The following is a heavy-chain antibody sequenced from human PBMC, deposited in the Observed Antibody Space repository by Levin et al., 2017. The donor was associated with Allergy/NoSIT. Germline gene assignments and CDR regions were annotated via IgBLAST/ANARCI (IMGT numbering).Heavy chain of an antibody. J-gene: IGHJ3*02. CDR3: ARRVSAGTTSATFDI. CDR2: ISSSSSYI. CDR1: GFTFSSYS. Sequence: ETLSLTCAASGFTFSSYSMNWVRQAPGKGLEWVSSISSSSSYINYADSVKGRFTISRDNAKNSLYLQMNSLRAEDTAVYYCARRVSAGTTSATFDIWGQGTMVTVSS. V-gene: IGHV3-21*01. D-gene: IGHD1-7*01.